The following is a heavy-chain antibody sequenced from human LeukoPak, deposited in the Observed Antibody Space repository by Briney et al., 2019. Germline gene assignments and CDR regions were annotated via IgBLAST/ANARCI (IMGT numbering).Heavy chain of an antibody. CDR1: GFTFSSYA. J-gene: IGHJ3*02. CDR3: ARDRLYYGSGSHDAFDI. Sequence: PGRSLRLSCAASGFTFSSYAMHWVRQAPGKGLEWVAVISYDGSNKYYADSVKGRFTISRDNSKNTLYLQMNSLRAEDTAVYYCARDRLYYGSGSHDAFDIWGQGTMVTVSS. CDR2: ISYDGSNK. V-gene: IGHV3-30-3*01. D-gene: IGHD3-10*01.